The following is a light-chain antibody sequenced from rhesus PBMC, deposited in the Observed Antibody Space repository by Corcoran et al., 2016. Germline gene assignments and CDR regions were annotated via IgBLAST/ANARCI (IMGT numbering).Light chain of an antibody. CDR1: QSLLDSDGYTH. J-gene: IGKJ3*01. CDR3: MQTLQSPFT. CDR2: LCS. Sequence: DIVMTQTPLSLPVTPGDPASVSCRSSQSLLDSDGYTHLHRYLQKPGQSPQLLIDLCSDRASGVPDRVSGRGSGYDFTLKISRVEAEDVGVYYCMQTLQSPFTFGPGTKLDIK. V-gene: IGKV2-78*01.